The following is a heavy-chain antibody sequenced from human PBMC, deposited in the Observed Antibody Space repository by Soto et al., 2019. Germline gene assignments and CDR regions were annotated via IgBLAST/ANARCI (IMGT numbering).Heavy chain of an antibody. D-gene: IGHD3-3*01. CDR3: ARSLPSDDFWSGYYEYYYMDV. CDR1: GYSFTSYW. Sequence: PGESLKISCKGSGYSFTSYWIGWVRQMPGKGLEWMGIIYPGDSDTRYSPSFQGQVTISADKSISTAYLQWSSLKASDTAMYYCARSLPSDDFWSGYYEYYYMDVWGKGTTVTVSS. CDR2: IYPGDSDT. J-gene: IGHJ6*03. V-gene: IGHV5-51*01.